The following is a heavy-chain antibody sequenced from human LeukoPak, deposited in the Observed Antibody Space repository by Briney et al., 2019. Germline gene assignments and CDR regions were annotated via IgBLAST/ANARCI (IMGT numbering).Heavy chain of an antibody. J-gene: IGHJ4*02. D-gene: IGHD4-17*01. Sequence: SETLSLTCIVSSDSISSGDYYWSWIRQPAGKGLEFIGYINKKGGTFYNPPLKSRVSISIDTSKNQFFLKLTSVTAADTAVYFCAREHKSYGDYPYYFDSWGQGTLVTVSS. CDR3: AREHKSYGDYPYYFDS. CDR1: SDSISSGDYY. V-gene: IGHV4-30-4*01. CDR2: INKKGGT.